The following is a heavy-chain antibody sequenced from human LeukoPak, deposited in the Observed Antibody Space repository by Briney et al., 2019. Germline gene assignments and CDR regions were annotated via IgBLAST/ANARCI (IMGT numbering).Heavy chain of an antibody. J-gene: IGHJ6*03. CDR1: GFTFSDYY. Sequence: PGGSLRLSCAASGFTFSDYYMSWIRQAPGKGLEWVSYISSSGSTIYYADSVKGRFTISRDNAKNSLYPQMNSLRAEDTAVYYCARIRWGGSGSYYLYYYYYMDVWGKGTTVTISS. CDR3: ARIRWGGSGSYYLYYYYYMDV. V-gene: IGHV3-11*01. D-gene: IGHD3-10*01. CDR2: ISSSGSTI.